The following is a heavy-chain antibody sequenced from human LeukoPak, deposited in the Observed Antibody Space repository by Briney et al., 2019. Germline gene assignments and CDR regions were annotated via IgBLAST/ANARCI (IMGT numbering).Heavy chain of an antibody. CDR1: GGSISSYY. CDR2: IYYSGST. CDR3: ARASGSYHHSYNWFDP. Sequence: SETLSLTCTVSGGSISSYYWSWIRQPPGKGLEWIGYIYYSGSTNYNPSLKSRVTISVDTSKNQFSLKLSSVTAADTAVYYCARASGSYHHSYNWFDPWGQGTLVTVSS. J-gene: IGHJ5*02. D-gene: IGHD1-26*01. V-gene: IGHV4-59*12.